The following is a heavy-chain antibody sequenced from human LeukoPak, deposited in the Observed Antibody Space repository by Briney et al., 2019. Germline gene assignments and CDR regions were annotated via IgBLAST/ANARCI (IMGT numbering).Heavy chain of an antibody. J-gene: IGHJ4*02. CDR1: GGSISSYY. CDR2: IYHSGST. Sequence: SETLSLTCTVSGGSISSYYWSWIRQPPGKGLEWIGSIYHSGSTYYNPSLKSRVTISVDTSKNQFSLKLSSVTAADTAVYYCARAEGRITMVRGVIISGGYFDCWGQGTLVTVSS. D-gene: IGHD3-10*01. CDR3: ARAEGRITMVRGVIISGGYFDC. V-gene: IGHV4-38-2*02.